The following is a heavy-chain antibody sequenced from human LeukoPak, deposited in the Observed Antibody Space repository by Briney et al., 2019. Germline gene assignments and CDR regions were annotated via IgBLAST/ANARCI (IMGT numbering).Heavy chain of an antibody. CDR1: GGTFSSYA. CDR2: IIPIFGTA. J-gene: IGHJ6*03. D-gene: IGHD3-3*01. V-gene: IGHV1-69*13. Sequence: ASVKVSCKASGGTFSSYAISWVRQAPGQGLEWMGGIIPIFGTANYAQKFQGRVTITADESTSTAYMELSSLRSEDTAVYYCARVGDFWSGYPSLYYYYYMDVWGKGTTVTVSS. CDR3: ARVGDFWSGYPSLYYYYYMDV.